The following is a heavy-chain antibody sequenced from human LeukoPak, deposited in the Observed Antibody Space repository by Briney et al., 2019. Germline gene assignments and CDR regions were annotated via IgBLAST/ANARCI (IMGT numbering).Heavy chain of an antibody. CDR3: ASWKIAAAGRRGFDY. J-gene: IGHJ4*02. D-gene: IGHD6-13*01. V-gene: IGHV4-39*07. Sequence: SETLSLTCIVSGGSISSSSYYWGWIRQPPGKGLEWIGSIYYSGSTYYNPSLKSRVTISVDTSKNQFSLKLSSVTAADTAVYYCASWKIAAAGRRGFDYWGQGTLVTVSS. CDR1: GGSISSSSYY. CDR2: IYYSGST.